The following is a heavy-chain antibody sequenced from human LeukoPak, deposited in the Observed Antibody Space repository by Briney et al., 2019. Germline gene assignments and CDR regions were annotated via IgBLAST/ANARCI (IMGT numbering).Heavy chain of an antibody. CDR1: GFTFSSYA. Sequence: GGSLRLSCAASGFTFSSYAMSWIRQAPGKGLEWVSGISGSGGSTYYADSVKGRFTISSDNSKNTLYLQMNSLRAEDTDVYYCARDVGASAPDAFDIWGQGTMVTVSS. J-gene: IGHJ3*02. D-gene: IGHD1-26*01. CDR2: ISGSGGST. V-gene: IGHV3-23*01. CDR3: ARDVGASAPDAFDI.